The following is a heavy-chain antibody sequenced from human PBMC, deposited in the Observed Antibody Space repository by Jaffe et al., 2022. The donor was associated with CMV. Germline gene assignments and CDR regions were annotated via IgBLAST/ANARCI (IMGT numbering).Heavy chain of an antibody. V-gene: IGHV3-23*01. D-gene: IGHD2-15*01. Sequence: EVQLLESGGGLVQPGGSLRLSCAASGFTFSSYAMSWVRQAPGKGLEWVSAISGSGGSTYYADSVKGRFTISRDNSKNTLYLQMNSLRAEDTAVYYCAKDPLGYCSGGSCPKYQNWFDPWGQGTLVTVSS. CDR1: GFTFSSYA. J-gene: IGHJ5*02. CDR2: ISGSGGST. CDR3: AKDPLGYCSGGSCPKYQNWFDP.